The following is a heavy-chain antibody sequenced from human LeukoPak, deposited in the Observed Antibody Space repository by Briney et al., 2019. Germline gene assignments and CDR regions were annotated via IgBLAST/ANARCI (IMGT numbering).Heavy chain of an antibody. J-gene: IGHJ4*01. CDR2: FDPEDGET. D-gene: IGHD4-17*01. CDR1: GYTLTELS. CDR3: ATDRWHGDYYFDY. Sequence: ASVKVSCKVSGYTLTELSMHWVRQAPGKGLEWMGGFDPEDGETIYAQKFQGRVTMTEDTSTDTAYMELSSLRSEDTAVYYCATDRWHGDYYFDYWGQEPWSPSPQ. V-gene: IGHV1-24*01.